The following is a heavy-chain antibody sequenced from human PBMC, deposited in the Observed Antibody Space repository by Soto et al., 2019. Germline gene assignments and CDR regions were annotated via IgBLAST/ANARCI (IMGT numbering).Heavy chain of an antibody. J-gene: IGHJ4*02. CDR1: GYSFATSG. Sequence: QVKLVQSGTEVKQPGASMKVSCKASGYSFATSGISWVRQAPGQGLEWMGWISAYNGNTNYAQTLQDRVTMTTDTSTSTAYLELRNLRSDDTAVYYCARAGQYYDSSGYANWGQGTLVTVS. D-gene: IGHD3-22*01. V-gene: IGHV1-18*01. CDR2: ISAYNGNT. CDR3: ARAGQYYDSSGYAN.